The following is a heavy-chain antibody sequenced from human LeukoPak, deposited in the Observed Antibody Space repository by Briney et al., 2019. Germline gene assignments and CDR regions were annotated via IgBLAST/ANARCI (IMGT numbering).Heavy chain of an antibody. V-gene: IGHV1-24*01. CDR2: FDPEDGET. Sequence: ASVKVSCKVSGYTLTELSMHWVRQTPGKGLEWMGGFDPEDGETIYAQKFQGRVTMTRDMSTSTVYMGLSSLRSEDTAVYYCARASFKDIVVVVAATRISIFDYWGQGTLVTVSS. D-gene: IGHD2-15*01. CDR1: GYTLTELS. CDR3: ARASFKDIVVVVAATRISIFDY. J-gene: IGHJ4*02.